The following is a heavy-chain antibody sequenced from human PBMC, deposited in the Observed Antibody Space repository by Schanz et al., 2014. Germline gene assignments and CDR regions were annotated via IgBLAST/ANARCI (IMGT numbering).Heavy chain of an antibody. CDR2: NIHVLGVT. Sequence: QVQLVQSGAEVKKPGSSVNVSCEASGGTFGRYTISWLRQAPGQGLEWMGRNIHVLGVTNYAQKFQGRVTITADKSTSTAYMELSNLRSEDTAVYYCARAGQDYSDSSGYATYYFGNWGQGTLVTVSS. CDR3: ARAGQDYSDSSGYATYYFGN. CDR1: GGTFGRYT. J-gene: IGHJ4*02. D-gene: IGHD3-22*01. V-gene: IGHV1-69*02.